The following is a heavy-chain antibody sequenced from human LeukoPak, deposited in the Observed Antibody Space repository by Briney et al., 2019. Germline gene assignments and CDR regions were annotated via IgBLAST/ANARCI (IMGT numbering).Heavy chain of an antibody. J-gene: IGHJ4*02. V-gene: IGHV1-46*01. CDR3: ARVVGGDCSSTSCLYY. CDR1: GYTFTSYY. Sequence: ASVKVSCKASGYTFTSYYMHWVRQAPGQGLEWMGIINPSGGSTCYAQKFQGRVTMTRDTSTSTVYMELSSLRSEDTAVYYCARVVGGDCSSTSCLYYWGQGTLVTVSS. CDR2: INPSGGST. D-gene: IGHD2-2*01.